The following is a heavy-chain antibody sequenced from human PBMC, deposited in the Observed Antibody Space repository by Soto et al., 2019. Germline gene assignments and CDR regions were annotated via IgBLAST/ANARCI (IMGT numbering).Heavy chain of an antibody. Sequence: QVYLQESGPGLVKPSETLSLTCTVSGASLTSHFWTWVRQPPGKRQQSIVCIYKSGTTAANPSLQGRVTISVDSWRNQFSLTLTSVTAEDTAVDYCAGDKNSNIWFKYWGRGALVTVSS. CDR3: AGDKNSNIWFKY. CDR2: IYKSGTT. J-gene: IGHJ4*02. D-gene: IGHD3-22*01. CDR1: GASLTSHF. V-gene: IGHV4-59*11.